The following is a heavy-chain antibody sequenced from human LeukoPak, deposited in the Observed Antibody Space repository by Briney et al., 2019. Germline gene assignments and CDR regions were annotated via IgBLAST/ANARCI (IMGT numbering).Heavy chain of an antibody. J-gene: IGHJ4*02. D-gene: IGHD1-7*01. CDR1: GFTFSSYP. CDR2: ISYDGNNK. Sequence: GRSLRLSCAASGFTFSSYPMHWVRQAPGKGLEWVAVISYDGNNKNYADSVKGRFTISRDNSKNTVSLQMNRLRAEDTAVYFCASDFPRNSSLGLFAYWGQGTLVTVSS. CDR3: ASDFPRNSSLGLFAY. V-gene: IGHV3-30*01.